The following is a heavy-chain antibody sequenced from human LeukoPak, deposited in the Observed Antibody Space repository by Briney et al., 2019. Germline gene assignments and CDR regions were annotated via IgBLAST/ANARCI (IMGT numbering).Heavy chain of an antibody. D-gene: IGHD4-23*01. Sequence: ASVKVSCKSSGYTFTGYYMHWVRQAPGQGLEWMGWINPNSGGTNYAQKFQGRVTMTRDTSISTAYMELSRLRSDDTAVYYCARGPEGWGRWLDDFDYWGQGTLVTVSS. V-gene: IGHV1-2*02. CDR1: GYTFTGYY. CDR3: ARGPEGWGRWLDDFDY. CDR2: INPNSGGT. J-gene: IGHJ4*02.